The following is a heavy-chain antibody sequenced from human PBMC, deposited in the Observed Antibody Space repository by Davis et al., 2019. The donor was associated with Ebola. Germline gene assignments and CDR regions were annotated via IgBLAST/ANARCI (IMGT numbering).Heavy chain of an antibody. CDR3: ARDTRPWGGDCYDDTFDM. D-gene: IGHD2-21*01. V-gene: IGHV4-59*12. J-gene: IGHJ3*02. CDR2: IHHSGSA. Sequence: PSETLSPTCTVPGGSITTYFWSWIRQPPRKGLEWVGYIHHSGSANSNPSLKSRVTFSIDTSKSQVSLKLTSVTAADTAVYYCARDTRPWGGDCYDDTFDMWGQGTMVIVSS. CDR1: GGSITTYF.